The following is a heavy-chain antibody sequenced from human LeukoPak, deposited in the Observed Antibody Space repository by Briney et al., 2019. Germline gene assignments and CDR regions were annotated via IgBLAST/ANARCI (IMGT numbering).Heavy chain of an antibody. CDR2: MYYSGTT. V-gene: IGHV4-39*01. J-gene: IGHJ5*02. Sequence: PSETLSLTCAVSGGSISSGSYYWGWIRQPPGKGLEWIAGMYYSGTTFYSPSLKSRVTISVDTSKNQLSLKLGSVTAADPAVYYCARHPPRDASALDHWGQGTLVTVSS. CDR1: GGSISSGSYY. CDR3: ARHPPRDASALDH.